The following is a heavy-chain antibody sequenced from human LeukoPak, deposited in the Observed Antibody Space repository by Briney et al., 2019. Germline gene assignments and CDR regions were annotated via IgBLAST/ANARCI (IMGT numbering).Heavy chain of an antibody. J-gene: IGHJ4*02. CDR2: IYPGDSDT. Sequence: GESLQISCKGSGYSFTSYWIGWVRQMPGKGLEWMGIIYPGDSDTRYSPSFQGQVTISADKSISTAYLQWSSLKASDTAMYYCARSVGILPYCGGDCYSWAFDYWGQGTLVTVSS. CDR3: ARSVGILPYCGGDCYSWAFDY. CDR1: GYSFTSYW. D-gene: IGHD2-21*02. V-gene: IGHV5-51*01.